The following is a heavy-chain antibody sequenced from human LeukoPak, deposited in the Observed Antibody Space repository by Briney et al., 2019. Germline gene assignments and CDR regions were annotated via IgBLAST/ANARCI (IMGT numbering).Heavy chain of an antibody. CDR2: ISGYNGDT. J-gene: IGHJ5*02. CDR3: ARDPSNTSGWKTWFDT. Sequence: ASVKVSCKASGFIFTKLGISWVRQAPGQGLEWVGWISGYNGDTNYAQKLQGRVSMTIDTSTTTAYMELRSLRSDDTAFYYCARDPSNTSGWKTWFDTWGQGTLVTVSS. CDR1: GFIFTKLG. D-gene: IGHD6-19*01. V-gene: IGHV1-18*01.